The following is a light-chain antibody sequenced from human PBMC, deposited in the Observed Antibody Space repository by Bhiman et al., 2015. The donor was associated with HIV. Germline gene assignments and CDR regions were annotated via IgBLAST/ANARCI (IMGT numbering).Light chain of an antibody. CDR3: SSKTTSPTFHVL. CDR1: SSDVGGYNY. V-gene: IGLV2-14*01. CDR2: DVS. J-gene: IGLJ2*01. Sequence: QSALTQPPSASGSPGQSVTISCTGTSSDVGGYNYVSWYQQHPGQAPKLMIYDVSKWPAGVSSRFSGSKSGNTASLAISGLQAEDEADYYCSSKTTSPTFHVLFGGGTKLTVL.